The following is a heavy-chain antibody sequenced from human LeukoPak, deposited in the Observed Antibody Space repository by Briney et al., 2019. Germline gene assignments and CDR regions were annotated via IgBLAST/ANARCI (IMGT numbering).Heavy chain of an antibody. V-gene: IGHV3-30*02. Sequence: PGGSLRLSCAASGFTFSSYGMHWVRQAPGKGLEWVAFIRYDGSNKYYADSVKGRFTISRDNAKNSLYLQMNSLRAEDTAVYYCASSSYFSDSFDIWGQGTLVTVSS. CDR2: IRYDGSNK. J-gene: IGHJ3*02. CDR3: ASSSYFSDSFDI. CDR1: GFTFSSYG. D-gene: IGHD3-22*01.